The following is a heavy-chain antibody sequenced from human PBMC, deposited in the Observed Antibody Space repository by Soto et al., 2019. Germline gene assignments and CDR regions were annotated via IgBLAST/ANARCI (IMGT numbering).Heavy chain of an antibody. CDR2: ISAYNGNT. CDR3: ARDIVVVVAAMADYYYGMDV. V-gene: IGHV1-18*01. CDR1: GYTFTSYG. Sequence: ASVKVSCKDSGYTFTSYGISWVRQAPGQGLEWMGWISAYNGNTNYAQKLQGRVTMTTDTSTSTAYMELRSLRSDDTAVYYCARDIVVVVAAMADYYYGMDVWGQGTTVTVSS. D-gene: IGHD2-15*01. J-gene: IGHJ6*02.